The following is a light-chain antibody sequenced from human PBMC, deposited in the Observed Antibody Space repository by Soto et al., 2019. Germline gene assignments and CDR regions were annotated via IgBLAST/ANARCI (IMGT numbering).Light chain of an antibody. CDR3: QQYNSYWT. J-gene: IGKJ1*01. V-gene: IGKV1-5*01. CDR1: QSISSW. CDR2: DAS. Sequence: DIQMTQSPSTLSASVGDRVTITCRASQSISSWLAWYQQKPGKAPKVLIFDASSLESGVPSRFSGSGSATEFTLTISSLQPDDFATYYYQQYNSYWTFGQGTKVDIK.